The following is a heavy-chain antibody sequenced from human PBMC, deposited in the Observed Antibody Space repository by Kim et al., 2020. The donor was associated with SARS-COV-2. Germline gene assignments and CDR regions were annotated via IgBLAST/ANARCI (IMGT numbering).Heavy chain of an antibody. Sequence: YADSVKGRFTIYRDNSNNSLYLQMNSLRTEDTALYYCAKDVGSSWLFCDYWGQGTLVTVSS. V-gene: IGHV3-43*01. CDR3: AKDVGSSWLFCDY. D-gene: IGHD6-13*01. J-gene: IGHJ4*02.